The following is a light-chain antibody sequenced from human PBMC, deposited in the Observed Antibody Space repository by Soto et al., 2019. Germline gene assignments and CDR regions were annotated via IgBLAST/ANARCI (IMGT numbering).Light chain of an antibody. CDR2: AAS. V-gene: IGKV3-20*01. CDR1: QTVSGNF. CDR3: QQYAISRT. Sequence: EIVLTQSPGTLSLSPGERATLSCRASQTVSGNFLAWYQQKPGQAPSLLIYAASYRATGIPDRFSGSGSGTDFTLTISRLEPDVFAVYCCQQYAISRTFGQGTKVEIK. J-gene: IGKJ1*01.